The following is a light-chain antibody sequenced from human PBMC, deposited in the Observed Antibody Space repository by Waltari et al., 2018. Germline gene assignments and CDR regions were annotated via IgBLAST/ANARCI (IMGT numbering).Light chain of an antibody. V-gene: IGKV1-39*01. CDR1: QSISSY. J-gene: IGKJ2*01. CDR2: AAS. CDR3: QQSYSTLRA. Sequence: DIQMTQSPSSLSASVGDRVTITCRARQSISSYLNWYQQKPGKAPKLLIYAASSLQSGVTSRFRGSCAGTDFTLTISSLQPEDFATYYCQQSYSTLRAFGQGTKREIK.